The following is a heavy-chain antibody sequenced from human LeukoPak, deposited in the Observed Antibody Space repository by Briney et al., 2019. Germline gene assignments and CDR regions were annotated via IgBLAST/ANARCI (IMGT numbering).Heavy chain of an antibody. CDR3: ARGGDYLDF. Sequence: GGSLRLSCAASGFTFSIYWMSWVRKAPGKGRDGVANIKQDGSEKYYVDSVKGRFTISRDNANNSLYLQMNSLRAEDTAVYYCARGGDYLDFWGQGTLVTVSS. J-gene: IGHJ4*02. CDR2: IKQDGSEK. V-gene: IGHV3-7*05. CDR1: GFTFSIYW.